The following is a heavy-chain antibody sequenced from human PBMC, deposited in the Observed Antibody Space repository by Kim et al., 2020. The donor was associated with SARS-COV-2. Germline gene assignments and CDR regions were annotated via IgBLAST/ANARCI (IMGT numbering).Heavy chain of an antibody. V-gene: IGHV3-11*05. CDR2: ISSSIDYT. Sequence: GGSLRLSCAASGFTFSDYYMSWIRQAPGKGLEWVSYISSSIDYTYYADSLKGRFTISRDNSKNSLYLQMNSLRADDTAVYYCAKVALGSSSWYYFDYWV. CDR3: AKVALGSSSWYYFDY. CDR1: GFTFSDYY. J-gene: IGHJ4*01. D-gene: IGHD6-13*01.